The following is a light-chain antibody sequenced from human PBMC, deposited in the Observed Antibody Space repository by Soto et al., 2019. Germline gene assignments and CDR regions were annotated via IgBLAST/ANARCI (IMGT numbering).Light chain of an antibody. CDR2: DVS. J-gene: IGLJ3*02. V-gene: IGLV2-11*01. CDR3: CSYAGSYMV. Sequence: QSALTQPRSVSGSPGQSVTISCTGTSSDVGGYNYVSWYQQHPGKAPKLMIYDVSKRPSGVPDRFSDSKSGNTASLTISGLQAEDEADYYCCSYAGSYMVFGGGTKLTVL. CDR1: SSDVGGYNY.